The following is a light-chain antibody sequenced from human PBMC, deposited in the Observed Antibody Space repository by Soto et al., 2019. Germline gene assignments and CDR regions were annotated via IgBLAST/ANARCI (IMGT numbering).Light chain of an antibody. CDR1: QTIMTY. V-gene: IGKV1-39*01. J-gene: IGKJ1*01. CDR2: AAS. CDR3: QQYGSSGT. Sequence: DIQMTQSPSSLSASVGDEVTITCRASQTIMTYLNWYQQTPGKPPRLLIYAASSLQSGVPSRFSGSGSGTDFTLTIRRLEPEDAAVYYCQQYGSSGTFGQGTKVDIK.